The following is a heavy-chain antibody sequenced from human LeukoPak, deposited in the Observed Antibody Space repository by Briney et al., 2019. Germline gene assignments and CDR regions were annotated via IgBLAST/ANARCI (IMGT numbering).Heavy chain of an antibody. CDR3: ASLRPLSCTNGVCSDYYYYMDV. D-gene: IGHD2-8*01. Sequence: ASVKVSCKASGYTFTGYYMHWVRQAPGQGLEWMGRIIPILGIANYAQKFQGRVTITADKSTSTAYMELSSLRSEDTSVYYCASLRPLSCTNGVCSDYYYYMDVWGKGTTVTVSS. CDR2: IIPILGIA. V-gene: IGHV1-69*02. CDR1: GYTFTGYY. J-gene: IGHJ6*03.